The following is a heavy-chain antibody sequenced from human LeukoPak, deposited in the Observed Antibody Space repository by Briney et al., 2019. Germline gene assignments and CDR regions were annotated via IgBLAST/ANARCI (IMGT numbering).Heavy chain of an antibody. V-gene: IGHV3-33*01. CDR1: GFTFSSYG. CDR2: IWYDGSNK. Sequence: GGSLRLSCAASGFTFSSYGMHWVRQAPGKGLEWVAVIWYDGSNKYYADSVKGRFTISRDNSKNTLYLQMNSLRAEDTAVYYCARAVCSTSCYSGYFDYWGQGTLVTVSS. D-gene: IGHD2-2*02. CDR3: ARAVCSTSCYSGYFDY. J-gene: IGHJ4*02.